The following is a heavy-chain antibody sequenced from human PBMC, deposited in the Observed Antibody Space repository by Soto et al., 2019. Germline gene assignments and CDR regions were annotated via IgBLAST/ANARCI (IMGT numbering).Heavy chain of an antibody. CDR3: ARQGDSGRAFDY. CDR1: GGSISSSNYY. Sequence: SETLSLTCTVSGGSISSSNYYWGWIRQPPGKGLEWIGSIPYSGNNPSLKSRVTISVDTSKNQFSLKLTSVTAADTAVYYCARQGDSGRAFDYWGQGTLVTVSS. D-gene: IGHD3-10*01. CDR2: IPYSG. V-gene: IGHV4-39*01. J-gene: IGHJ4*02.